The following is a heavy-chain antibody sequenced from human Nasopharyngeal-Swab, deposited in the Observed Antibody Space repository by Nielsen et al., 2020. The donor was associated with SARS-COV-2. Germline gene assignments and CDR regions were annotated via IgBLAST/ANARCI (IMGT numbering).Heavy chain of an antibody. CDR3: AREYYDFWSGYIDYYYGMDV. CDR2: ISYDGSNK. D-gene: IGHD3-3*01. J-gene: IGHJ6*02. Sequence: GGSLRLSCAASGFTFSSYGMHWVRQAPGKGLEWVAVISYDGSNKYYADSVKGRFTISRDNAKNSLYLQMNSLRDEDTAVYYCAREYYDFWSGYIDYYYGMDVWGQGTTVTVSS. CDR1: GFTFSSYG. V-gene: IGHV3-30*03.